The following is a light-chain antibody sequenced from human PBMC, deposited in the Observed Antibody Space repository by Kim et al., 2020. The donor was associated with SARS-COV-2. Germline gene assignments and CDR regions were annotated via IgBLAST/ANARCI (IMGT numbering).Light chain of an antibody. V-gene: IGKV4-1*01. Sequence: ATINCKASQSVLYSANNKNDVAWYQQKPGQPPKLLIYGASIRESGVPDRFSGSGSGTDFTLTISSLQAEDVAVYHCHQYYAAPWTFGQGTKVDIK. CDR1: QSVLYSANNKND. CDR2: GAS. J-gene: IGKJ1*01. CDR3: HQYYAAPWT.